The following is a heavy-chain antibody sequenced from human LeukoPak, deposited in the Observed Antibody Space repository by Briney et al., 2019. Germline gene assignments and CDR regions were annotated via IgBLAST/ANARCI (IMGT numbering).Heavy chain of an antibody. Sequence: SETLSLTCTVSGGSISSSSYYWGWIRQPPGTGLEWIGSIYYSGSTYYNPSLKSRVAISVDTSKNQFSLKLSSVTAADTAVYYCARSRLTPVRHYFDYWGQGTLVTVSS. CDR3: ARSRLTPVRHYFDY. CDR1: GGSISSSSYY. CDR2: IYYSGST. D-gene: IGHD1-14*01. J-gene: IGHJ4*02. V-gene: IGHV4-39*07.